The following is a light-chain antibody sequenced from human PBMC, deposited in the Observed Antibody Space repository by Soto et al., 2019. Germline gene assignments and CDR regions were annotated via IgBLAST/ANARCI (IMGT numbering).Light chain of an antibody. Sequence: QSVLTQPASVSGSPGQSITISCTGTSSDVGGYNSVSWYQQHPGTAPELMIYDVRNRPSGVFFRFSGSKSGNTASLTISGLQAEDEADYYCSSYTSSSTVVFGTGTKLTVL. CDR1: SSDVGGYNS. CDR3: SSYTSSSTVV. CDR2: DVR. J-gene: IGLJ1*01. V-gene: IGLV2-14*01.